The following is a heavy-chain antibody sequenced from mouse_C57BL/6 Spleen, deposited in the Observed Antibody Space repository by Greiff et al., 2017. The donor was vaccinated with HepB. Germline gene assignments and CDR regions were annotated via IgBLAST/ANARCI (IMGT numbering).Heavy chain of an antibody. J-gene: IGHJ2*01. Sequence: QVQLQQPGAELVKPGASVKLSCKASGYTFTSYWMHWVKQRPGQGLEWIGMIHPNSGSTNYNEKFKSKATLTVDKSSSTAYMQLSSLTSEDSAVYYCARDYGSSWYFDYWGQGTTLTVSS. D-gene: IGHD1-1*01. CDR1: GYTFTSYW. CDR2: IHPNSGST. V-gene: IGHV1-64*01. CDR3: ARDYGSSWYFDY.